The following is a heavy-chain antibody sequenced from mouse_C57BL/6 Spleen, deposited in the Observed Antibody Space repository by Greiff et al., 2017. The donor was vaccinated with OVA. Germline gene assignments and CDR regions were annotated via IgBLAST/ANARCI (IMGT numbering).Heavy chain of an antibody. Sequence: DVKLQESGPGLVKPSQSLSLTCSVTGYSITSGYYWNWIRQFPGNKLEWMGYISYDGSNNYNPSLKNRISITRDTSKNQFFLKLNSVTTEDTATYYCARYYGSFYAMDDWGQGTSVTVSS. CDR2: ISYDGSN. CDR3: ARYYGSFYAMDD. CDR1: GYSITSGYY. J-gene: IGHJ4*01. D-gene: IGHD1-1*01. V-gene: IGHV3-6*01.